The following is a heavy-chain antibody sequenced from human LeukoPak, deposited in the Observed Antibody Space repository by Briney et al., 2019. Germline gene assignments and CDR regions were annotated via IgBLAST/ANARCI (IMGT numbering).Heavy chain of an antibody. CDR1: GFTFSNYL. Sequence: GGCLRLSCTASGFTFSNYLMHWVRQAPGKRQLWVSRINGDGSSTTYADSVKGRFTISRDNAKTTLYLQMNSLSVEDTAVYYCARAPSGSYASDYWGQGALVTVSS. CDR2: INGDGSST. J-gene: IGHJ4*02. CDR3: ARAPSGSYASDY. D-gene: IGHD6-19*01. V-gene: IGHV3-74*01.